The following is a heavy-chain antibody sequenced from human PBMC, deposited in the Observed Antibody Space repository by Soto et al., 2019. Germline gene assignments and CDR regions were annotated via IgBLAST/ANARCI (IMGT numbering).Heavy chain of an antibody. CDR3: ARYSSGWPYYFDP. J-gene: IGHJ4*02. Sequence: GESLKISCKGSGYSFTSYWIAWVRQMPGKGLEWMGIIYLSDSDTRYSPSFQGRVTISADKSISTAYLQWSSLKASDTAMYYCARYSSGWPYYFDPWGQGTLVTVSS. CDR2: IYLSDSDT. CDR1: GYSFTSYW. D-gene: IGHD6-19*01. V-gene: IGHV5-51*01.